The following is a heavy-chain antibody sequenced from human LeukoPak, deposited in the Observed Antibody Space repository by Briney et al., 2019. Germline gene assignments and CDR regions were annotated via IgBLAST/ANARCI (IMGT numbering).Heavy chain of an antibody. V-gene: IGHV3-23*01. CDR3: AKDDAWLRFGE. Sequence: GGSLRLSCAASGFTFSSYAMSWVRQAPGKGLQWVSGISGSGGSTYYADSVKGRFTISRDNSKNTLYLEVISLTAEDTAVYYCAKDDAWLRFGEWSQGTLVTVSS. J-gene: IGHJ4*02. CDR2: ISGSGGST. D-gene: IGHD3-10*01. CDR1: GFTFSSYA.